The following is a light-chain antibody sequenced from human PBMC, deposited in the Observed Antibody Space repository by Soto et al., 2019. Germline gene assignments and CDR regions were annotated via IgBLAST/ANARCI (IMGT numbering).Light chain of an antibody. CDR3: ISSTSTGTRV. V-gene: IGLV2-14*01. Sequence: QSALTQPASVSGSPGQSITISCTGTSSDVGDYNYVSWYQQHPGKAPKLMIYEVNNRPSGVSNRFSGYKSGNTASLTISGLQAEDEADYYCISSTSTGTRVFGGGTKLTVL. CDR2: EVN. CDR1: SSDVGDYNY. J-gene: IGLJ3*02.